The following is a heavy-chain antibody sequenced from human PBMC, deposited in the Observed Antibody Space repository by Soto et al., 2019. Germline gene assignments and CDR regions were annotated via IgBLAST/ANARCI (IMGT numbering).Heavy chain of an antibody. J-gene: IGHJ4*02. CDR2: IIPIFGTA. CDR1: GGTFSSYA. V-gene: IGHV1-69*01. CDR3: ARVSEGGQPDCQEALDY. D-gene: IGHD2-15*01. Sequence: QVQLVQSGAEVKKPGSSVKVSCKASGGTFSSYAISWVRQAPGQGLEWMGGIIPIFGTANYAQKFQGRVTITADESTSTAYMELSSLRSEETAVYYCARVSEGGQPDCQEALDYWGQGTLVTVSS.